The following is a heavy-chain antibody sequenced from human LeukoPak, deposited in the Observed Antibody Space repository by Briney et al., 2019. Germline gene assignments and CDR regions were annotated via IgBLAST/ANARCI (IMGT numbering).Heavy chain of an antibody. J-gene: IGHJ4*02. CDR2: INWNGGRT. CDR3: ARGPVAALDY. CDR1: GFTFDDYG. D-gene: IGHD2-21*01. V-gene: IGHV3-20*04. Sequence: QPGGSLLLSCAASGFTFDDYGMSWVRQAPGKGLEWVSGINWNGGRTGYVDSVKGRFTISRDNAKNSLYLQMNSLRDEDTAVYYCARGPVAALDYWGQGTLVTVSS.